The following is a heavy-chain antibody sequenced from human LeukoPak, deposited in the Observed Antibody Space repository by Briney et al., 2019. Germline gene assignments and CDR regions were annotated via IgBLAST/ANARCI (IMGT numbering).Heavy chain of an antibody. V-gene: IGHV1-18*01. CDR1: GYTFTSYG. D-gene: IGHD6-19*01. CDR3: ARAEQSANWFDP. Sequence: GASVKVSCKASGYTFTSYGISWVRQAPGQGLEWMGWIRAYNGNTDYAQKLQGRVTMTTDTSTSTAYMELRSLRSDDTAVYYCARAEQSANWFDPWGQGTLVTVSS. CDR2: IRAYNGNT. J-gene: IGHJ5*02.